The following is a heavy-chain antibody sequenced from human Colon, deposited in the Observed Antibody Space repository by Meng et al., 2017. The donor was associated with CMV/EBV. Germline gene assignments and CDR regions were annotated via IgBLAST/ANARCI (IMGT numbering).Heavy chain of an antibody. CDR2: IRSVGSAT. CDR1: AFTVSDWP. Sequence: VLLMQLGNGVKEPGGSVEVSGMTSAFTVSDWPVHLVRPAPGQGLEWRGWIRSVGSATNYAQKFRGRVTMTMDASVSTAYMELSGLTSDDTAVYFCVRSSGWSLFDYWGPGALVTVS. D-gene: IGHD6-19*01. CDR3: VRSSGWSLFDY. J-gene: IGHJ4*02. V-gene: IGHV1-2*02.